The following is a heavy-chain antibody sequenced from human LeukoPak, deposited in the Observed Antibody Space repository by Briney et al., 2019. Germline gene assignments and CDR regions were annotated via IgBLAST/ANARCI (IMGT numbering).Heavy chain of an antibody. CDR3: ARGRSGSQLRWFDY. D-gene: IGHD1-26*01. J-gene: IGHJ4*02. CDR2: INHSGST. V-gene: IGHV4-34*01. CDR1: GGSFSGYY. Sequence: PSETLSLTCAVYGGSFSGYYWSWIRQPPGKGLEWIGEINHSGSTNYNPSLKSRVTISVDTSKNQFSLKLSSVTAADTAVYYCARGRSGSQLRWFDYWGQGTLVTVSS.